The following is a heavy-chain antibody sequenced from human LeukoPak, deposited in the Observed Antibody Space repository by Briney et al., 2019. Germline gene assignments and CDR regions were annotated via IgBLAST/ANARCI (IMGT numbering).Heavy chain of an antibody. CDR3: ARDSGYYYYFDY. J-gene: IGHJ4*02. CDR2: INPNSGGT. D-gene: IGHD5-12*01. V-gene: IGHV1-2*02. CDR1: GYTFTGYY. Sequence: EASVKVSCKASGYTFTGYYMHWVRQAPGQGLEWMGWINPNSGGTNYAQKFQGRVTMTRDTSISTAYMELSRLRSDDTAVYYCARDSGYYYYFDYWGQGTLVTVSS.